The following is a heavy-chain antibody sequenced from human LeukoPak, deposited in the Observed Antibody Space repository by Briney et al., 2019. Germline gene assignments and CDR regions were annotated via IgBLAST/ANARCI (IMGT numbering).Heavy chain of an antibody. Sequence: PSETLSLTCAVSGGSISSGGYFWSWIRQPPGKGLEWIGYIYHSGSTYYNPSLKSRVTISVDRSKNQFSLKVSSVTAADTAVYYCAGLITTAWYFDLWGRGTLVTVSS. D-gene: IGHD3-22*01. J-gene: IGHJ2*01. CDR2: IYHSGST. V-gene: IGHV4-30-2*01. CDR1: GGSISSGGYF. CDR3: AGLITTAWYFDL.